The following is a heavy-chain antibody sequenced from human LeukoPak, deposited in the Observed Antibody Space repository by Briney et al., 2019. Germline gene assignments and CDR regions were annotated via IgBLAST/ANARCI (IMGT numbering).Heavy chain of an antibody. CDR1: GGPISSYY. J-gene: IGHJ3*02. CDR2: IYYSGST. D-gene: IGHD3-3*01. V-gene: IGHV4-59*01. Sequence: SETLSLTCTVSGGPISSYYWSWIRQPPGKGLEWIGYIYYSGSTNYNPSLKSRVTISVDTSKNQFSLKLSSVTAADTAVYYCARGGYDFWSGYYYAFDIWGQGTMVTVSS. CDR3: ARGGYDFWSGYYYAFDI.